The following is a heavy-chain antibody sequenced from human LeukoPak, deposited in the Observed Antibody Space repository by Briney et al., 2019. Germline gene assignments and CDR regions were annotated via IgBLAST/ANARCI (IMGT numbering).Heavy chain of an antibody. CDR1: GFTFSGYG. CDR2: ISHDGSDK. D-gene: IGHD3-10*01. V-gene: IGHV3-30*18. Sequence: GRSLRLSCAASGFTFSGYGMHWVRQAPGKGLEWVALISHDGSDKDYADSAKGRFNISRDNSKNTLYLEMNSLRVEDTAVYYCAKDRKWSYYGFDHWGQGTLVTVSS. CDR3: AKDRKWSYYGFDH. J-gene: IGHJ4*02.